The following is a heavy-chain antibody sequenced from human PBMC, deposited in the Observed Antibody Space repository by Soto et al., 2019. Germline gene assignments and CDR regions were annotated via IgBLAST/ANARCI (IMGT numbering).Heavy chain of an antibody. V-gene: IGHV4-39*01. J-gene: IGHJ4*02. D-gene: IGHD3-9*01. Sequence: QLQLQESGPGLVKPSETLSLTCSVSGDSINSDNYYWGWIRQPPGKGLVWIGSIYYRGNTYYNPSIRTGATISLDKSTSLFSLKLKSVTAAASAVYFCARLEGLATISYYFDYWGQGTLVTVSS. CDR3: ARLEGLATISYYFDY. CDR2: IYYRGNT. CDR1: GDSINSDNYY.